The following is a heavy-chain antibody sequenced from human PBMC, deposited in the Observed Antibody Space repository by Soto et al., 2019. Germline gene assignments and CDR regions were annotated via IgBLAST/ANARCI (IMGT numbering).Heavy chain of an antibody. Sequence: PGGSLRLSCAASGFTFSSYAMSWVRQAPGKGLEWVSAISGSGGSTYYADSVKGRFTISRDNSKNTLYLQMNSLRAEDTAVYYSTKVAVLRFLEWLLSEGYGMDVWGQGTTVTVSS. CDR2: ISGSGGST. D-gene: IGHD3-3*01. V-gene: IGHV3-23*01. CDR3: TKVAVLRFLEWLLSEGYGMDV. CDR1: GFTFSSYA. J-gene: IGHJ6*02.